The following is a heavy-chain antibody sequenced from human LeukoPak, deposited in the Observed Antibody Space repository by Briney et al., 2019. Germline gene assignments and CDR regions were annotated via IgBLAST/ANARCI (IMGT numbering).Heavy chain of an antibody. Sequence: PGGSLRLSCAASGFTFSSYSMNWVRQAPGKGLEWVSSISSSSSYIYYADSVKGRFTISRDNAKNSLYLQMNSLRVEDTAVYYCASFEWLVRVFDYWGQGTLVTVSS. CDR1: GFTFSSYS. V-gene: IGHV3-21*01. CDR3: ASFEWLVRVFDY. D-gene: IGHD6-19*01. CDR2: ISSSSSYI. J-gene: IGHJ4*02.